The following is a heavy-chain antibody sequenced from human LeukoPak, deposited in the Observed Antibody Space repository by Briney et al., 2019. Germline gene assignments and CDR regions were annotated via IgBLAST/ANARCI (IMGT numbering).Heavy chain of an antibody. CDR3: ARGRRYSSSWYQDY. CDR2: ISSSSYI. Sequence: GGSLRLSCAASGFTFSSYSMNWVRQAPGKGLEWVSSISSSSYIYYADSVKGRFTISRDNAKNSLYLQMNSLRAEDTAVYYCARGRRYSSSWYQDYWGQGTLVTVSS. V-gene: IGHV3-21*01. CDR1: GFTFSSYS. J-gene: IGHJ4*02. D-gene: IGHD6-13*01.